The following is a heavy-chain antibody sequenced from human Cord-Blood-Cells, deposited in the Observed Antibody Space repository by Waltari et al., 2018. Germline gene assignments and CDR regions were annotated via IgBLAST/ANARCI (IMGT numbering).Heavy chain of an antibody. Sequence: QVQLVQSGAEVKKPGASVEVSCKASGYTFTSYYMHWVRQAPGQGLEWMGKINPSGGSTSYTQKFQGRVTMTRDTSTSTVYMELSSLRSEDTAVYYCARDYSVYYYYYGMDVWGQGTTVTVSS. V-gene: IGHV1-46*01. CDR3: ARDYSVYYYYYGMDV. CDR2: INPSGGST. D-gene: IGHD5-18*01. J-gene: IGHJ6*02. CDR1: GYTFTSYY.